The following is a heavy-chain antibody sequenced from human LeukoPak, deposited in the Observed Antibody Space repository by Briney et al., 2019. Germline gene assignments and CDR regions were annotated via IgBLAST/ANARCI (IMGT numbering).Heavy chain of an antibody. Sequence: ASVKVSCKASGYTFTGYYMHWARQAPGQGLEWMGWINPNSGGTNYAQKFQGRVTMTRDTSISTAYMELSRLRSDDTAVYYCARDLSDSGSYISPFQYFQHWGQGTLVTVSS. V-gene: IGHV1-2*02. D-gene: IGHD1-26*01. CDR3: ARDLSDSGSYISPFQYFQH. CDR1: GYTFTGYY. CDR2: INPNSGGT. J-gene: IGHJ1*01.